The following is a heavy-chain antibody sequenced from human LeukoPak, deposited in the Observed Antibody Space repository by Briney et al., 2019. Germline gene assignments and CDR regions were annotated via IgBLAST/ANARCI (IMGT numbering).Heavy chain of an antibody. CDR1: GFTFDDYG. Sequence: PGGSLRLSCAASGFTFDDYGMSWVRQAPGKGLEWVSGINWNGGSTGYADSVKGRFTISRDNAKNSLYLQMNSLRAEDTALYYCARDSRRWEPHVHYFDYWGQGTLVTVSS. D-gene: IGHD1-26*01. CDR2: INWNGGST. V-gene: IGHV3-20*04. CDR3: ARDSRRWEPHVHYFDY. J-gene: IGHJ4*02.